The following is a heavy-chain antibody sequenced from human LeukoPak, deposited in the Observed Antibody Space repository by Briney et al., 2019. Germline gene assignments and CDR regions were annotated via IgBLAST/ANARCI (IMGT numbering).Heavy chain of an antibody. CDR1: GFTFSSYA. Sequence: PGGSLRLSCAASGFTFSSYAMSWVRQAPGKGLEWVANIKQDGSDTYSVDSVKGRFTISRDNAKNSLYLEMNSLRVEDTAVYYCATSGYSGYGIDYWGQGTLVAVSS. CDR2: IKQDGSDT. CDR3: ATSGYSGYGIDY. D-gene: IGHD5-12*01. J-gene: IGHJ4*02. V-gene: IGHV3-7*03.